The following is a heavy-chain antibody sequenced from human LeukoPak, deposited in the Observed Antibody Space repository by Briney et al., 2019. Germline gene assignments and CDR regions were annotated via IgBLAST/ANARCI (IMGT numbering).Heavy chain of an antibody. Sequence: GGSLRLSCAASGFTVSSNYMSWVRQAPGKGLEWVSVIYSGGSTYYADSVKGRFTISRDNSKNTLYLQMNSLRAEDTAVYYCASPQAQLALIDYWGQGTLVTVSS. J-gene: IGHJ4*02. CDR1: GFTVSSNY. D-gene: IGHD2-15*01. V-gene: IGHV3-53*05. CDR2: IYSGGST. CDR3: ASPQAQLALIDY.